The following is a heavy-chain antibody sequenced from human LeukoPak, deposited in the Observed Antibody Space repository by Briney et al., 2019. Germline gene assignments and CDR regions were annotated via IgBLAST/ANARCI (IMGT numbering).Heavy chain of an antibody. D-gene: IGHD2-21*02. V-gene: IGHV3-30*18. J-gene: IGHJ4*02. CDR2: ISYDGSNK. CDR1: GFTFSSYG. Sequence: GGALRLSCAAAGFTFSSYGMHWGRQAPGKELEWGAVISYDGSNKYYADSVKGRFTISRDNSKNTLYLQMNSLRAEDTAVYYCAKLPWGDHDLFDYWGQGTLVTVSS. CDR3: AKLPWGDHDLFDY.